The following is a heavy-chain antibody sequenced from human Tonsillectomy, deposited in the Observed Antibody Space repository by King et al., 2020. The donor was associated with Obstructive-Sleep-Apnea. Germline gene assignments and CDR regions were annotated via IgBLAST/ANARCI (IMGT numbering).Heavy chain of an antibody. D-gene: IGHD3-10*01. CDR1: GFTFSDYY. CDR3: ARHRDRSHYPVFDY. Sequence: VQLVESGRGLVKPGGSLRLSCAVSGFTFSDYYMSWIRQAPGKGLEWVSYISSNPIYTNYADSVKGRFTISRDNAKNSLYLQMNSLRAEDTAVYYCARHRDRSHYPVFDYWGQGTLVTVSS. CDR2: ISSNPIYT. J-gene: IGHJ4*02. V-gene: IGHV3-11*06.